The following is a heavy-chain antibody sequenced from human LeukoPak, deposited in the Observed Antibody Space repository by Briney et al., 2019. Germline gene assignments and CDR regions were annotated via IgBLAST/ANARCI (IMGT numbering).Heavy chain of an antibody. V-gene: IGHV1-2*02. CDR3: AKERYILATMGKNWFDP. Sequence: ASVMVSCKASGYTFTDYYVHWVRQAPGQGLEWMGWIDPNSGGTNPAQKFEGRVTMTRDTSISTAYMELRRLRSDDTAVYYCAKERYILATMGKNWFDPWGQGTLVTVSS. J-gene: IGHJ5*02. CDR1: GYTFTDYY. D-gene: IGHD5-12*01. CDR2: IDPNSGGT.